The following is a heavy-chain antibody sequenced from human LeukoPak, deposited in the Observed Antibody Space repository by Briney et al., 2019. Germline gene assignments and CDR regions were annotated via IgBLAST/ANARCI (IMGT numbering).Heavy chain of an antibody. Sequence: ETLSLTCTVSGGSISSYYWSWIRQPPGKGLEWVSYISSGSSTIYYADSVKGRFTISRDNAKNSLYLQMNSLRDEDTSVYYCARDDAWGQGTLVTVSS. V-gene: IGHV3-48*02. CDR3: ARDDA. J-gene: IGHJ5*02. CDR2: ISSGSSTI. CDR1: GGSISSYY.